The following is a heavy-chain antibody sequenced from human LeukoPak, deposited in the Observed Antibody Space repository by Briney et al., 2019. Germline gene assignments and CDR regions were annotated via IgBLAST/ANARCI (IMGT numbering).Heavy chain of an antibody. D-gene: IGHD6-19*01. V-gene: IGHV3-7*01. Sequence: PGGSLRLSCTASGFSFSNHYLRWIRQAPGKGLESVANINEDGSNKWHLGSVKGRFTVSRDNARNSLYLQMNSLRVEDTAVYYCTRVIVAVPGYFDYFDFWGQGVLVTVSS. J-gene: IGHJ4*02. CDR1: GFSFSNHY. CDR3: TRVIVAVPGYFDYFDF. CDR2: INEDGSNK.